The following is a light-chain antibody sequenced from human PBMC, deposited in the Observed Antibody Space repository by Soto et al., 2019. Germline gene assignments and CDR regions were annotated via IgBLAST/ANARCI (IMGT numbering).Light chain of an antibody. J-gene: IGKJ3*01. CDR2: GAS. Sequence: EIVMTQSPATLSVSPGERATLSCRASQSVSSNLAWYQQKPGQAPRLLIYGASTKATGIPARFSGSGSGTEFTLTISSLQSEDFAVYYCQQYNNWPIFGTGTKVDI. CDR3: QQYNNWPI. CDR1: QSVSSN. V-gene: IGKV3-15*01.